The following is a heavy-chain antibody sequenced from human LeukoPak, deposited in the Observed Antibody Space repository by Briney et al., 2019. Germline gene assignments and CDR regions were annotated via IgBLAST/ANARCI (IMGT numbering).Heavy chain of an antibody. CDR3: TRVTNSGYDSGNFDY. Sequence: GGSLRLSCAASGFTFSSYWMSWVRQAPGKGLEWVANIKQDGSEKYYVDSVKGRFTISRDNAKKSLFLQMNSLRAEDTAVYYCTRVTNSGYDSGNFDYWGQGTLVTVSS. CDR1: GFTFSSYW. D-gene: IGHD5-12*01. V-gene: IGHV3-7*01. CDR2: IKQDGSEK. J-gene: IGHJ4*02.